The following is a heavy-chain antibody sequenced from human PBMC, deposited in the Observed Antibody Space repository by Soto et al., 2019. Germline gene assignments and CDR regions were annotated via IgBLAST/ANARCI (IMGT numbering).Heavy chain of an antibody. D-gene: IGHD4-17*01. Sequence: EAQLLEFGGGLVQPGGSLRLSCAASGFTFSIYAMSWVRQAPGKGLEWVSGISDSGDTTYYADSVKGRFTISRNNSKNALYLQMNSLRAEDTAVYYCARDRYGDPLWGQDDFDYWGQGTLVTVSS. V-gene: IGHV3-23*01. J-gene: IGHJ4*02. CDR1: GFTFSIYA. CDR3: ARDRYGDPLWGQDDFDY. CDR2: ISDSGDTT.